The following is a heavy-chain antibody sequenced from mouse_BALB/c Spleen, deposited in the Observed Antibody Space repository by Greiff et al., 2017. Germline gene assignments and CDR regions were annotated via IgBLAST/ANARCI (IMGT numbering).Heavy chain of an antibody. CDR3: ARRRDYYGNYDAMDY. J-gene: IGHJ4*01. D-gene: IGHD2-1*01. V-gene: IGHV1-14*01. CDR1: GYTFTSYV. CDR2: INPYNDGT. Sequence: VQLQQSGPELVKPGASVKMSCKASGYTFTSYVMHWVKQKPGQGLEWIGYINPYNDGTKYNEKFKGKATLTSDKSSSTAYMELSSLTSEDSAVYYCARRRDYYGNYDAMDYWGQGTSVTVSS.